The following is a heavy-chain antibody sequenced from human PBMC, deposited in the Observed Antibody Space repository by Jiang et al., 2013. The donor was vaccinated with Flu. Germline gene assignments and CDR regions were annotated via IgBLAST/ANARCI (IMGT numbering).Heavy chain of an antibody. CDR2: IYPDDSDT. Sequence: VQLVESGAELKKPGESLKISCKGSGYSFTSYWIAWVRQMPGKGLEWMGIIYPDDSDTRYSPSFQGQVTISADKSTNTAYLQWSSLKASDTAMYYCARRTSFGGIVVIPAAYDSWGQGTLVTVSS. CDR1: GYSFTSYW. J-gene: IGHJ4*02. CDR3: ARRTSFGGIVVIPAAYDS. D-gene: IGHD2-2*01. V-gene: IGHV5-51*01.